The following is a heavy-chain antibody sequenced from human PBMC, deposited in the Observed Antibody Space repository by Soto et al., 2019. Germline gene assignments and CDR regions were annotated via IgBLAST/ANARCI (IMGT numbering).Heavy chain of an antibody. CDR3: AREENCSDGICYSEYFLR. CDR2: VNPSGGST. D-gene: IGHD2-15*01. V-gene: IGHV1-46*01. J-gene: IGHJ1*01. CDR1: GYIFTAYS. Sequence: QVQLVQSGAEVKKPGASVKVSCKASGYIFTAYSMHWVRQAPGQGLEWMGVVNPSGGSTNYAQKFQCRTTITRDTSTSTVYMELGGLRSEDTAVYYCAREENCSDGICYSEYFLRWGQGTLVTVSS.